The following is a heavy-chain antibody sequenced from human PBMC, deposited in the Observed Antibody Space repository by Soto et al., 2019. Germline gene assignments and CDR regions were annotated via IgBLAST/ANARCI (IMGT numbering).Heavy chain of an antibody. CDR2: IIPIFGTA. CDR1: GGTFSSYA. Sequence: SVKVSCKASGGTFSSYAISWVRQAPGQGLEWMGGIIPIFGTANYAQKFQGRVTITADESTSTAYMELSSLRSEDTAVYYCARQERGDYYYDSSGYLDYWGQGTLVTVSS. D-gene: IGHD3-22*01. CDR3: ARQERGDYYYDSSGYLDY. V-gene: IGHV1-69*13. J-gene: IGHJ4*02.